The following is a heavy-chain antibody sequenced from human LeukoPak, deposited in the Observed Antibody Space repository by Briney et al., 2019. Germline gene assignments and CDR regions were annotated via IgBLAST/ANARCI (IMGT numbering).Heavy chain of an antibody. CDR2: ISGSGGST. V-gene: IGHV3-23*01. D-gene: IGHD1-1*01. CDR3: ARGGTTFEH. Sequence: GESLKISCKGSGYSFSSYAMSWVRQAPGKGLEWVSAISGSGGSTYYADSVKGRFTISRDNSKNTLYLQMNSLRAEDTAVYYCARGGTTFEHWGQGTLVTVSS. J-gene: IGHJ4*02. CDR1: GYSFSSYA.